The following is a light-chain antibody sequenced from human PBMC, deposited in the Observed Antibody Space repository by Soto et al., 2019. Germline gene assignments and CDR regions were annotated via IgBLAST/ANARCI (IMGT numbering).Light chain of an antibody. CDR3: SSYTRSSTLETV. CDR2: DVS. J-gene: IGLJ2*01. V-gene: IGLV2-14*01. Sequence: QSVLTQPASVSGSPGQSITISCTGTSSDVGGYNYVSWYQQHPGKAPKLMIYDVSNRPSGVSNRFPGSKSGNTASLTISGLQAEDEADYYCSSYTRSSTLETVFGGGNQLTVL. CDR1: SSDVGGYNY.